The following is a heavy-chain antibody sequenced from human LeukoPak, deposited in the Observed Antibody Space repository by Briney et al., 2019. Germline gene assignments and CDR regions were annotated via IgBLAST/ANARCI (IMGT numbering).Heavy chain of an antibody. CDR3: AKARVWSGYIFDY. V-gene: IGHV3-23*01. D-gene: IGHD3-3*01. J-gene: IGHJ4*02. CDR2: ISGSGGST. CDR1: GFTFSSYA. Sequence: PGGSLRLSCAASGFTFSSYAMSWVRQASGKGLEWVSAISGSGGSTYYADSVKGRFTISRDNSKNTLYLQMNGLRAEDTAVYYCAKARVWSGYIFDYWGQGTLVTVSS.